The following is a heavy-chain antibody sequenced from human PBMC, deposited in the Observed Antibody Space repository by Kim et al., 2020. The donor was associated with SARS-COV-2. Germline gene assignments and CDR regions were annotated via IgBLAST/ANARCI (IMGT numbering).Heavy chain of an antibody. CDR3: AKDMFPVTMVRGAKYYYGMDV. CDR2: ISGSGGST. CDR1: GFTFSSYA. J-gene: IGHJ6*02. V-gene: IGHV3-23*01. D-gene: IGHD3-10*01. Sequence: GGSLRLSCAASGFTFSSYAMSWVRQAPGKGLEWVSAISGSGGSTYYADSVKGRFTISRDNSKNTLYLQMNSLRAEDTAVYYCAKDMFPVTMVRGAKYYYGMDVWGQGTTVTVSS.